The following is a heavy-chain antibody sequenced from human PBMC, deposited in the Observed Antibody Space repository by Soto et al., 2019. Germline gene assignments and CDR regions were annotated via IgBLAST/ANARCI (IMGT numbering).Heavy chain of an antibody. CDR2: ISLYHHST. Sequence: ASVKVSCKPSGYPFTDYFIHWVRQAPGQGLEWMGIISLYHHSTSYAQKFQGRLTVTADTSTTTVYMDLSSLTSEDSAVYWCARELYSSGGDCPYYMDYWGQGTLVTVSS. D-gene: IGHD2-21*02. CDR3: ARELYSSGGDCPYYMDY. J-gene: IGHJ4*02. V-gene: IGHV1-46*01. CDR1: GYPFTDYF.